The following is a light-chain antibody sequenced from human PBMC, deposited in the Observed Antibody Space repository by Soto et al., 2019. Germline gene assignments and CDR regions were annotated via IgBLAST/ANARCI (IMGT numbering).Light chain of an antibody. Sequence: EILMTQSPATLRVSPGDTVTLSCRASQDVSNQVAWYQQKPGQAPRLLIFGVSDRPTGVPDRFSGEGSATDFTLTIHSLLPDDSALYFCQQYLYWPPQPTFGWGTQLEI. V-gene: IGKV3-15*01. J-gene: IGKJ2*01. CDR2: GVS. CDR1: QDVSNQ. CDR3: QQYLYWPPQPT.